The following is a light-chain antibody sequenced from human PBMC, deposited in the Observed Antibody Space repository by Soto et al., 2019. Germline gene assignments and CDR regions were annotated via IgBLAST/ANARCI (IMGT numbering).Light chain of an antibody. J-gene: IGKJ1*01. Sequence: DIQMTQSPPTLSASVGDRVTITCRASQSISSWLAWYQQKPGKAPKLLIYDASSLESGVPSRFSGSGSGTEFTLTISSLQPDDFATYYCQQTYSIPATFGQGTKV. CDR2: DAS. CDR3: QQTYSIPAT. V-gene: IGKV1-5*01. CDR1: QSISSW.